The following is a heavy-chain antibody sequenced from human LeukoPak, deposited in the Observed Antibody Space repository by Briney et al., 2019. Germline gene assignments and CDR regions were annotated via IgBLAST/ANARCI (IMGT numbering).Heavy chain of an antibody. CDR1: GFTLGDYA. CDR3: VRYSGDADY. Sequence: GRSLRLSCTASGFTLGDYAMSWFRQAPGKGLEWVGFIRSKVYGGTTEYAASVKVRFTISRDDSKGIAYLQMNSLKSEDTAVYYCVRYSGDADYWGQGTLVTVSS. CDR2: IRSKVYGGTT. J-gene: IGHJ4*02. V-gene: IGHV3-49*03. D-gene: IGHD5-12*01.